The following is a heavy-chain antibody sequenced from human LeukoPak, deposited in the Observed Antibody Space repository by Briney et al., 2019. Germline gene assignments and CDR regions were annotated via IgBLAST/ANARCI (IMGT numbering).Heavy chain of an antibody. CDR1: GFTFNTYG. V-gene: IGHV3-23*01. CDR2: ISGSGGAT. CDR3: AQATGTLRY. Sequence: GGYLRRYAAGSGFTFNTYGMSWVRQAPGQGLEWVSGISGSGGATYYADSVKCRFTSSRDISKNTLHLQMSSLTAEDTATYYCAQATGTLRYWGQGTLVTLSS. D-gene: IGHD1/OR15-1a*01. J-gene: IGHJ4*02.